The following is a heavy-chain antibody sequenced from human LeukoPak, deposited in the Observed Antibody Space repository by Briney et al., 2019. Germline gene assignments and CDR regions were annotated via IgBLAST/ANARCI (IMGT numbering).Heavy chain of an antibody. CDR1: GYSISSGYY. J-gene: IGHJ5*02. D-gene: IGHD6-13*01. CDR2: IYHSGST. V-gene: IGHV4-38-2*02. Sequence: SETLSLTCTVSGYSISSGYYWGWIRQPPGKGLEWIGSIYHSGSTYYNPSPKSRVTISVDTSKNQFSLKLSSVTAADTAVYYCARTLAAAGTSWGQGTLVTVSS. CDR3: ARTLAAAGTS.